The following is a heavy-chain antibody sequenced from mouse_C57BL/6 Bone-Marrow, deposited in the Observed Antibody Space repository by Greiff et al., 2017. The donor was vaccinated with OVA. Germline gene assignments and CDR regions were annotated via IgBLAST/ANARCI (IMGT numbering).Heavy chain of an antibody. CDR2: ISYDGSN. J-gene: IGHJ1*03. CDR1: GYSITSGYY. CDR3: ARGITTVPDWYFDV. V-gene: IGHV3-6*01. Sequence: EVQLVESGPGLVKPSQSLSLTCSVTGYSITSGYYWNWIRQFPGNKLEWMGYISYDGSNNYNPSLKNRISITRDTSKNQFFLKLNSVTTEDTATYYCARGITTVPDWYFDVWGTGTTVTVSS. D-gene: IGHD1-1*01.